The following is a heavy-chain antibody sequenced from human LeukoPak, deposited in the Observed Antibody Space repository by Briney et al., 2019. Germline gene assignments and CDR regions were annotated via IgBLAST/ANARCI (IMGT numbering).Heavy chain of an antibody. CDR3: AREPWFGEPYYFDY. Sequence: GASVKVSCKTSGYTFTDYYIHWVRQAPGQGLEWMGWTNPDSGGARYAQRFQGRVTMTRDTSINTFYMELRSLRSDDTAVYYCAREPWFGEPYYFDYGGRGPLVTVPS. J-gene: IGHJ4*02. V-gene: IGHV1-2*02. CDR1: GYTFTDYY. CDR2: TNPDSGGA. D-gene: IGHD3-10*01.